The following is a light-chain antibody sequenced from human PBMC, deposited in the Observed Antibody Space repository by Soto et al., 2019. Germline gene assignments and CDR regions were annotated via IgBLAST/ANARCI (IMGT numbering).Light chain of an antibody. CDR1: SGDVGAYDY. CDR2: EAN. CDR3: SSYTASSTVV. J-gene: IGLJ2*01. V-gene: IGLV2-14*01. Sequence: QSALTQPASVSGSPGQWITISCTGSSGDVGAYDYVSWYQQHPGKAPKLIIYEANNRPSGVSNRFSGSKSGNTASLTISGLQAEDEADYYYSSYTASSTVVFGGGTKVTVL.